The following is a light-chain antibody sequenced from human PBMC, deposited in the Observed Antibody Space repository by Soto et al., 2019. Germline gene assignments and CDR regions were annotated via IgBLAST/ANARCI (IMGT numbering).Light chain of an antibody. J-gene: IGLJ1*01. Sequence: QSVLTQPPSASGTPGQRVTISCSGSSSNIGNNNVNWYQQLPGTAPKLLIYSNKQRPSGVPDRFSGSKSGTSASLAISGLQSEDESDYYCAAWDDSLNGYVFGTGTKLTVL. CDR2: SNK. CDR1: SSNIGNNN. V-gene: IGLV1-44*01. CDR3: AAWDDSLNGYV.